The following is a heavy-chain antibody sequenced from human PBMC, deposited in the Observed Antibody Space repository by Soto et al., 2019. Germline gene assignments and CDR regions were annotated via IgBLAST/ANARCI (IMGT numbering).Heavy chain of an antibody. D-gene: IGHD6-13*01. Sequence: PGGSLRLSCAASGFTFSGSAMHWVRQASGKGLEWVGRIRSKANSYATAYAASVKGRFTISRDDSKNTAYLQMNSLKTEDTAVYYCTRHRGIAAAGTSMNWFDPWGQGTLVTVSS. J-gene: IGHJ5*02. V-gene: IGHV3-73*01. CDR2: IRSKANSYAT. CDR1: GFTFSGSA. CDR3: TRHRGIAAAGTSMNWFDP.